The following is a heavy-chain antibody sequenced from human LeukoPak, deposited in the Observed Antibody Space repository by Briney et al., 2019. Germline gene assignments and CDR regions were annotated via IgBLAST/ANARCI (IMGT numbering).Heavy chain of an antibody. CDR1: GFTFDDYG. V-gene: IGHV3-20*04. CDR3: ARYKGHYDSSGYYYAY. CDR2: INWNGGST. Sequence: PGGSLRLSCAASGFTFDDYGMSWVRQAPGKGLEWVSGINWNGGSTGYADSVKGRFTISRDNAKNSLYLQMNSLRAEDTAVYYCARYKGHYDSSGYYYAYWGQGTLVTVSS. J-gene: IGHJ4*02. D-gene: IGHD3-22*01.